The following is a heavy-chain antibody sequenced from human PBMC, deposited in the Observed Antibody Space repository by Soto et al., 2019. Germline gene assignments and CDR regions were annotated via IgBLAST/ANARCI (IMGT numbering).Heavy chain of an antibody. CDR2: ISYHGRNT. Sequence: QVQVVESGGGVVQPGGSLRLSCAGSGFTFSSYGIHWVRQAPGKGLEWMAVISYHGRNTDYADSVKGRFTISRDNSKNTLYRQMNSLRAEDTAVYYCAKDAGLPYHEVLTGFSYFDSCGQGTLVTVSS. CDR1: GFTFSSYG. CDR3: AKDAGLPYHEVLTGFSYFDS. J-gene: IGHJ4*02. D-gene: IGHD3-9*01. V-gene: IGHV3-30*18.